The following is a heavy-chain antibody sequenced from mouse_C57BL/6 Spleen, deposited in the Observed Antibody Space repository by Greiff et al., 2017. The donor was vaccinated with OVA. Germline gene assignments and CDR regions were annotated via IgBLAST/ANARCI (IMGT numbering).Heavy chain of an antibody. CDR2: LNPYNGGT. CDR1: GYTFTDYY. J-gene: IGHJ4*01. D-gene: IGHD2-5*01. CDR3: ARENYSNLYAIDD. Sequence: VQLQQSGPVLVKPGASVKMSCKASGYTFTDYYMNWVKQSHGKSLEWIGVLNPYNGGTSYNQKFKGKATLTVDKSSSTAYLERNSLTSEDSAVYYCARENYSNLYAIDDWGQGTSVTVSS. V-gene: IGHV1-19*01.